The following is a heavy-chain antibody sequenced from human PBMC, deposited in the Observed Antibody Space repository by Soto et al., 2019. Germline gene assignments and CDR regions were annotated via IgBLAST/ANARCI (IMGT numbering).Heavy chain of an antibody. CDR2: ISSSSSTI. Sequence: EVQLVESGGGLVQPGGSLRLSCAASGFTVSSYSMSWVRQAPGKGLEWVSYISSSSSTIYDADSVKGRFTISRDNDKNLTYLQMNSLRDEDTAASYCARENYGDYLNWFDLWGQGTLVTVSS. CDR1: GFTVSSYS. J-gene: IGHJ5*02. D-gene: IGHD4-17*01. V-gene: IGHV3-48*02. CDR3: ARENYGDYLNWFDL.